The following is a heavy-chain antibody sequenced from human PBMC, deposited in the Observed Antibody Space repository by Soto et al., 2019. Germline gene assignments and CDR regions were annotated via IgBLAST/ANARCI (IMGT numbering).Heavy chain of an antibody. V-gene: IGHV1-69*05. J-gene: IGHJ6*02. CDR2: IIPIFGTA. Sequence: SVKVSCKASGCTFSSYAISWVRQAPGQGLEWMGGIIPIFGTANYAQKFQGRVTITRDTSASTAYMELSSLRSEDTAVYYCARERTGTTSMDVWGQGTTVTVSS. CDR1: GCTFSSYA. D-gene: IGHD1-1*01. CDR3: ARERTGTTSMDV.